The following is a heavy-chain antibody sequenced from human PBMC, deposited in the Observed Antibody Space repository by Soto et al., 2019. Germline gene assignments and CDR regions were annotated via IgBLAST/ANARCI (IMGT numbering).Heavy chain of an antibody. Sequence: GESLKISCKGSGYSFTNYWISWVRQMPGKGLEWMGRIDPSDSYTNYSPSFQGHVTISADKSINTAYLQWSSLKASDTAMYYCESDGSNCSGGSCYSHPLDYYYGMDVWGQGTTVTVSS. V-gene: IGHV5-10-1*01. CDR3: ESDGSNCSGGSCYSHPLDYYYGMDV. D-gene: IGHD2-15*01. CDR1: GYSFTNYW. CDR2: IDPSDSYT. J-gene: IGHJ6*02.